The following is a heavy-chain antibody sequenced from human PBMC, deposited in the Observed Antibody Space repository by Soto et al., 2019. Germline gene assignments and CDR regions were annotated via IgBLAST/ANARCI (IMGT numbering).Heavy chain of an antibody. J-gene: IGHJ4*02. CDR3: AKGGSFDI. V-gene: IGHV3-30*18. CDR2: ITHDGYNR. Sequence: QVQLVESGGSVVQPGGSRRLSCAASGFSFSYYGLHWVRQSPGKGLEWLALITHDGYNRYYADSVKGRFTLSRDNSKNPIFLQMNSQKSEDTAVYFCAKGGSFDIWGQGTPVTVSA. D-gene: IGHD6-6*01. CDR1: GFSFSYYG.